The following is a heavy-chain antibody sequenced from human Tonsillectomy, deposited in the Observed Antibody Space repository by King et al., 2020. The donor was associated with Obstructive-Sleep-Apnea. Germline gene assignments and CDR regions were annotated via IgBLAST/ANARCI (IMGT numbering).Heavy chain of an antibody. V-gene: IGHV2-70*11. CDR2: IDWDDDK. Sequence: TLKESGPALVKPTQTLTLTCTFSGFSLSTSGMCVSWIRQPPGKALEWLARIDWDDDKYSSTSLKTRLTISKDTSKNQVVLTMTNMDPVETATYYCARTGPYGSGSYYDYWGQGTLVTVSS. D-gene: IGHD3-10*01. CDR1: GFSLSTSGMC. J-gene: IGHJ4*02. CDR3: ARTGPYGSGSYYDY.